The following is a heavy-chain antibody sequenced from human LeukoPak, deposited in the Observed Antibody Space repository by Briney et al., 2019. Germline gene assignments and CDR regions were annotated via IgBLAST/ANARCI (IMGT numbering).Heavy chain of an antibody. J-gene: IGHJ5*02. CDR1: GYTFTSYD. D-gene: IGHD3-3*01. CDR2: MNPNSCNT. CDR3: ARGTIFLRTPKRMTQNWFDP. Sequence: ASVNVSCKASGYTFTSYDIHWVRQATGQGLAWMGWMNPNSCNTGYAQKFQGRVTMTRNNSISTAYMELSRLRSEDTAVYYCARGTIFLRTPKRMTQNWFDPWGQGTLVSVSS. V-gene: IGHV1-8*01.